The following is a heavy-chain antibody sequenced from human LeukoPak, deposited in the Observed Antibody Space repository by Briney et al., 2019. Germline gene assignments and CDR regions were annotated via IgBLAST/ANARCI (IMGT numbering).Heavy chain of an antibody. CDR1: GFTFSGYA. J-gene: IGHJ4*02. CDR3: AKGESRPKYYFDY. Sequence: GGSLRLSCAASGFTFSGYAMRWVRQAPGKGLEWVSSITGSGDDTFYADSVKGRFTISRDNSKNTLYLQMNSLRAEDTAVYYCAKGESRPKYYFDYWGQGTLVTVSS. CDR2: ITGSGDDT. D-gene: IGHD3-10*01. V-gene: IGHV3-23*01.